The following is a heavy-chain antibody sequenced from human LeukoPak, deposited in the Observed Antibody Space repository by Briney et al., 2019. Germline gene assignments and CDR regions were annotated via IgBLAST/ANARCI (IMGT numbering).Heavy chain of an antibody. V-gene: IGHV3-48*03. Sequence: GGSLRLSCAASGFTFSNYEMNWVRQAPGKGPEWVSYISSSGSTIYYADSVKGRFTISRDNAKNSLYLQMNSLRAEDTAVYYCARPGYSSSWSAFDIWGQGTMVTVSS. CDR3: ARPGYSSSWSAFDI. J-gene: IGHJ3*02. D-gene: IGHD6-13*01. CDR2: ISSSGSTI. CDR1: GFTFSNYE.